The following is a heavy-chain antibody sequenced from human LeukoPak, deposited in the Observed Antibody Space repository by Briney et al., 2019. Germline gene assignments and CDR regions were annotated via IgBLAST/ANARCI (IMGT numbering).Heavy chain of an antibody. CDR1: GGSISSSGYY. CDR3: ATYLIAAAGAPFDY. V-gene: IGHV4-39*07. J-gene: IGHJ4*02. D-gene: IGHD6-13*01. Sequence: PSETLSLTCTVSGGSISSSGYYWGWIRQPPGKGLEWIGSIYYSGSTYYNPSLKSRVTISVDTSKNQFSLKLSSVTAADTAVYYCATYLIAAAGAPFDYWGQGTLVTVSS. CDR2: IYYSGST.